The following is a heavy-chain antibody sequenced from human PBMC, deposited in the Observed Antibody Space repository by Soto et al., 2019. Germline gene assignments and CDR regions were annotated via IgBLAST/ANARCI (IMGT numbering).Heavy chain of an antibody. CDR1: GFTFSSYS. CDR3: ARLNGYYYGMDV. CDR2: ITSSTSYI. V-gene: IGHV3-21*01. J-gene: IGHJ6*02. Sequence: EVQLVESGGGLVKPGGSLRLSCAASGFTFSSYSMNWVRQAPGKGLEWVSSITSSTSYIYYADSVKGRFTISRDNAKNSLYLQMNRLRAEDTAVYYCARLNGYYYGMDVWGQGTTVTVSS. D-gene: IGHD2-8*01.